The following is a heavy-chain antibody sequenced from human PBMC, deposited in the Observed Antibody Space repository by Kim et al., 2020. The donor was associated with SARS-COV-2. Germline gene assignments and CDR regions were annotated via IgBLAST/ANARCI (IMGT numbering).Heavy chain of an antibody. CDR2: IIPILGIA. CDR3: AREPLIVGRLTDWYFDL. Sequence: SVKVSCKASGGTFSSYAISWVRQAPGQGLEWMGRIIPILGIANYAQKFQGRVTITADKSTSTAYMELSSLRSEDTAVYYCAREPLIVGRLTDWYFDLWGRGTLVTVSS. CDR1: GGTFSSYA. V-gene: IGHV1-69*04. D-gene: IGHD3-22*01. J-gene: IGHJ2*01.